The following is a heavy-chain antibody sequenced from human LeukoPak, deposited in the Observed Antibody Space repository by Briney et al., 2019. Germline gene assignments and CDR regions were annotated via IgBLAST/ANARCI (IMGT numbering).Heavy chain of an antibody. CDR1: GDSVSRNNVA. V-gene: IGHV6-1*01. Sequence: SQTLSLTCAISGDSVSRNNVAWNWIRQSPSRGLEWLGRTYYRSKLFNDYAVSVKSRITINSDTSKNHFSLQLNSVTPEDTAVYYCARHETSSDFDYWGQGTLVTVSS. J-gene: IGHJ4*02. CDR3: ARHETSSDFDY. CDR2: TYYRSKLFN. D-gene: IGHD6-6*01.